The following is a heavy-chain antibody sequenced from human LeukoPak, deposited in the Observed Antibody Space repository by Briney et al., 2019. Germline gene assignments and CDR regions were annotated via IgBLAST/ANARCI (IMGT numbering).Heavy chain of an antibody. D-gene: IGHD6-19*01. CDR1: GFTFSSYG. Sequence: PGGSLRLSCAASGFTFSSYGMHWVRQAPGKGLEWVAVISYDGSNKYYADSVKGRFTISRDNSKNTLYLQMNSLRAEDTAVYYCAKAPVAGIYFDYWAQGTLVTVSS. CDR2: ISYDGSNK. J-gene: IGHJ4*02. V-gene: IGHV3-30*18. CDR3: AKAPVAGIYFDY.